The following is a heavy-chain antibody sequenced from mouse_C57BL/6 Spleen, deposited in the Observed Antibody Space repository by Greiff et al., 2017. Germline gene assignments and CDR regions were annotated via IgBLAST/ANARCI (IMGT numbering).Heavy chain of an antibody. CDR2: ISYDGSN. J-gene: IGHJ4*01. D-gene: IGHD2-2*01. CDR1: GYSITSGYY. Sequence: EVQLQESGPGLVKPSQSLSLTCSVTGYSITSGYYWNWIRQFPGKKLEWMGYISYDGSNNSNPSLKNRISITRDTSKNQFFLKLNSVTTEDTATYYCASDGYPFYAMDYWGQGTSVTVSS. CDR3: ASDGYPFYAMDY. V-gene: IGHV3-6*01.